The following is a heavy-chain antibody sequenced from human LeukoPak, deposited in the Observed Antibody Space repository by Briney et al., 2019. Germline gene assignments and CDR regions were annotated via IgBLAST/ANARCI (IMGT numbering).Heavy chain of an antibody. D-gene: IGHD3-10*01. CDR3: ARESHVTREDY. CDR1: GYTFTSYY. V-gene: IGHV1-69*13. CDR2: IIPIFGTA. Sequence: GASVKVSCKASGYTFTSYYMHWVRQAPGQGLEWMGGIIPIFGTANYAQKFQGRVTITADESTSTAYMELSSLRSEDTAVYYCARESHVTREDYWGQGTLVTVSS. J-gene: IGHJ4*02.